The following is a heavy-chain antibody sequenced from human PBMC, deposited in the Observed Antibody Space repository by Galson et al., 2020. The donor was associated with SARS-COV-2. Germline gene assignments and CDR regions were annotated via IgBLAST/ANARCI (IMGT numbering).Heavy chain of an antibody. CDR3: ARGDVDTAMADYYYYYMDV. V-gene: IGHV4-59*01. CDR1: GGSISSYY. Sequence: SETLSLTCTVSGGSISSYYWSWIRQPPGKGLEWIGHIYYTGSTNYNPSLKSRVTISVDTSKNQFSLKLSSVTAADTAGYYCARGDVDTAMADYYYYYMDVGGKGTTVTVSS. J-gene: IGHJ6*03. CDR2: IYYTGST. D-gene: IGHD5-18*01.